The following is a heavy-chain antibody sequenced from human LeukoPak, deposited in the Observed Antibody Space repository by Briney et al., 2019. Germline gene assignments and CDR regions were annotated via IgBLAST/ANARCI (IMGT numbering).Heavy chain of an antibody. V-gene: IGHV4-59*08. CDR1: GGPINNYY. CDR2: IYYSGST. CDR3: ATAPTGCTDLDP. D-gene: IGHD3-9*01. J-gene: IGHJ5*02. Sequence: SETLSLTCTVFGGPINNYYWSWIRQPPGKGLEWIGYIYYSGSTNYNPSLKSRVTISVDTSKNQFSLRLISVTAADTAVYYCATAPTGCTDLDPWGQGTLVTVSS.